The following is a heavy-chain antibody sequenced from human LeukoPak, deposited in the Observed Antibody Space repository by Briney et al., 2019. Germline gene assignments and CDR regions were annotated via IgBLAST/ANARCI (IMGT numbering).Heavy chain of an antibody. Sequence: ASVKVSCKASGYTFTSYGISWVRQAPGQGLEWMGWISAYNGNTNYAQKLQGRVTMTTDTSTSTAYMGLRSLRSDDTAVYYCARVRGGYCSSTSCRNFDYWGQGTLVTVSS. CDR1: GYTFTSYG. J-gene: IGHJ4*02. CDR3: ARVRGGYCSSTSCRNFDY. CDR2: ISAYNGNT. D-gene: IGHD2-2*01. V-gene: IGHV1-18*01.